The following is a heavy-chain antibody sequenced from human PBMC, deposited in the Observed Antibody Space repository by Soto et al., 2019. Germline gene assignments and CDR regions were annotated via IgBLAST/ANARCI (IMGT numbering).Heavy chain of an antibody. CDR2: INHSGST. CDR1: GGSFSGYY. CDR3: ARSARSYYQHYFDY. V-gene: IGHV4-34*01. J-gene: IGHJ4*02. Sequence: PSETLSLTCAVYGGSFSGYYWSWIRQPPGKGLEWIGEINHSGSTNYNPPLKSRVTISVDTSKNQFSLKLSSVTAADTAVYYCARSARSYYQHYFDYWGQGALVTVSS. D-gene: IGHD1-26*01.